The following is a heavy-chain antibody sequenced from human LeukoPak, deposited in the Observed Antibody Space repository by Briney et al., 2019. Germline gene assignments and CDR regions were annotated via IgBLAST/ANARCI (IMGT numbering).Heavy chain of an antibody. V-gene: IGHV3-30*02. J-gene: IGHJ6*03. Sequence: GGSLRLSCAASGFTFSSYGMHWVRQAPGKGLEWVAFIRYDGSNKYYADSVKGRFTISRDNSKNTLSLQMNSLRAEDTAVYYCAKPPSGLIPTAIFWFRYMDVWGKGTTVTVSS. D-gene: IGHD2-2*01. CDR2: IRYDGSNK. CDR1: GFTFSSYG. CDR3: AKPPSGLIPTAIFWFRYMDV.